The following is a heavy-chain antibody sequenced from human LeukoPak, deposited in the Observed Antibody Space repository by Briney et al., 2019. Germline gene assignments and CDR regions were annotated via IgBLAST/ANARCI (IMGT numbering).Heavy chain of an antibody. CDR3: ARGLESASLDY. CDR1: GFTFSSYA. D-gene: IGHD3-16*01. Sequence: GRSLRLSCAASGFTFSSYAMHWVRQAPGKGLEWVAVISYDGSNKYYADSVKGRFTISRDNSKNTLYLQMNSLRAEDTAVYYCARGLESASLDYWGQGTRVTVSS. V-gene: IGHV3-30-3*01. J-gene: IGHJ4*02. CDR2: ISYDGSNK.